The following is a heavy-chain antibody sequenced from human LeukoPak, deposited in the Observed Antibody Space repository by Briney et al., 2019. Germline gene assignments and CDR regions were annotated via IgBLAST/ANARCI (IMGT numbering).Heavy chain of an antibody. Sequence: PGGSLRLSCAASGFTFSVSAMHWVRQAPGKGLEWVSYISSGSSSIFYADSVKGRFTISRDNAKNSLYLQMNSLRVEDTAVYYCARGGIAARFAYWGQGTLVTVSS. CDR3: ARGGIAARFAY. CDR2: ISSGSSSI. D-gene: IGHD6-6*01. V-gene: IGHV3-48*04. CDR1: GFTFSVSA. J-gene: IGHJ4*02.